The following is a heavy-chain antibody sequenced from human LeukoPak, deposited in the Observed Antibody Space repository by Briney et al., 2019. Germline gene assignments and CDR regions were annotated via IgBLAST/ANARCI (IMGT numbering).Heavy chain of an antibody. V-gene: IGHV4-59*12. CDR1: GGSISSYY. CDR3: AKSNGYGLVDI. J-gene: IGHJ3*02. CDR2: IYYSGST. D-gene: IGHD3-10*01. Sequence: SGALSLPSSVAGGSISSYYWRWWRRPPGKGGEGRGSIYYSGSTNYNPALKRRGTISLDRARTQFSLKLNSVTAADTAVYYCAKSNGYGLVDIWGQGTMVTVSS.